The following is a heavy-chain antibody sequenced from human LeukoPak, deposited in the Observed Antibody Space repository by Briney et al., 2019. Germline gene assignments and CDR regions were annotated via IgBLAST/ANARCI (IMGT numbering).Heavy chain of an antibody. J-gene: IGHJ4*02. CDR2: TYYRSKRYN. CDR1: GDTVSINSAA. CDR3: ARAGGDSWYFDY. V-gene: IGHV6-1*01. D-gene: IGHD2-21*02. Sequence: SQTLSLTCALSGDTVSINSAAWDWIRHSPSRGLEWLGRTYYRSKRYNDYAVSVKSRITINPDTSKYNCSLQLNSVTPEGTAVYYCARAGGDSWYFDYWGQGTLVTVSS.